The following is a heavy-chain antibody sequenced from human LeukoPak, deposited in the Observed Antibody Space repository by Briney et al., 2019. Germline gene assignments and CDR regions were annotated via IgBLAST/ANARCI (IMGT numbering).Heavy chain of an antibody. CDR3: ARGLCRSSHYDSWSGYSCPNWFDP. CDR1: GGSFSGYY. Sequence: SETLSLTCAVYGGSFSGYYWSWIRQPPGKGLEWIGEVNHGGSTNYNPSLKSRVTISVDTSKNQFSLKLTSVTAADTAVYYCARGLCRSSHYDSWSGYSCPNWFDPWGQGTLVTVSS. D-gene: IGHD3-3*01. J-gene: IGHJ5*02. CDR2: VNHGGST. V-gene: IGHV4-34*01.